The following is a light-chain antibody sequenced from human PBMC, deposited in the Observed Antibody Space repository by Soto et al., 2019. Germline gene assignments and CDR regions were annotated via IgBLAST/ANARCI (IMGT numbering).Light chain of an antibody. CDR2: EVS. V-gene: IGLV2-8*01. CDR3: SSDAGSNNFV. Sequence: QSALTQPPSASGSPGQSVTISCTGTSSDVGGYNYVSWYQQHPGKAPKLMIYEVSKRPSGVPDRFSGSKSCNTASLTVSGLQAEDEADYDCSSDAGSNNFVFGGGTKVTVL. J-gene: IGLJ2*01. CDR1: SSDVGGYNY.